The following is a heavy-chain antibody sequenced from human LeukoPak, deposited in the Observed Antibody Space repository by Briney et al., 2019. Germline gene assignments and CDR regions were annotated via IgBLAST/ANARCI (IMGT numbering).Heavy chain of an antibody. CDR1: ESTFSSYG. D-gene: IGHD3-10*01. J-gene: IGHJ4*02. V-gene: IGHV3-30*03. Sequence: PGGSLRLSCAASESTFSSYGMHWVRQAPGKGLEWVAVISYDGSNKYYADSVKGRFTISRDNSKNTLYLQMNSLRAEDTAVYYCARDNSLGERGVIIGYWGQGTLVTVSS. CDR2: ISYDGSNK. CDR3: ARDNSLGERGVIIGY.